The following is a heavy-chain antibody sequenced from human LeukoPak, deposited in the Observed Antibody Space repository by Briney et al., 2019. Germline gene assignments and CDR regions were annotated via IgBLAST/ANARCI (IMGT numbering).Heavy chain of an antibody. CDR1: GYTFSIYA. D-gene: IGHD1-26*01. CDR3: ARVVGLNEWEPHY. CDR2: ISAYNGNT. V-gene: IGHV1-18*01. J-gene: IGHJ4*02. Sequence: ASVTVSCKASGYTFSIYAIGWVRQAPGQGLEWMGWISAYNGNTDYAQKFQGRVTMTTDTSTSTAYMELRSLRSDDTAMYYCARVVGLNEWEPHYWGQGTLVTVSS.